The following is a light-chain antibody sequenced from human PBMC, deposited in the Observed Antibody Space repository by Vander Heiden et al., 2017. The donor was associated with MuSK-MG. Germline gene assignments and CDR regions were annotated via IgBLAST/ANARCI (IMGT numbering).Light chain of an antibody. CDR1: SSNIGAGND. J-gene: IGLJ2*01. Sequence: QSVLPQPPSVSGAPGPRVTISCTGTSSNIGAGNDVHWYQHLPGTAPKVVIYSNTSRPSGIPDRFSGSMSGTSASLAITGLQAEDEADYYCQSFDSNLRGTVFGGGTTLTVL. V-gene: IGLV1-40*01. CDR3: QSFDSNLRGTV. CDR2: SNT.